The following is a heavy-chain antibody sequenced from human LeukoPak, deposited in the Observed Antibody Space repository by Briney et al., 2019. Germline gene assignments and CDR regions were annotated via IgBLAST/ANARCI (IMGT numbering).Heavy chain of an antibody. CDR2: ISSSSSSI. J-gene: IGHJ6*02. D-gene: IGHD5-24*01. CDR3: ARVRKDGYNANYYYYGMDV. Sequence: SGGSLRLSCAGSGFTFSSYSMNWVRQAPGKGLEWISYISSSSSSIYYADSVKGRFTISRDNAKNSLYLQMKSLRDEDTAVYYCARVRKDGYNANYYYYGMDVWGQGTTVTVSS. CDR1: GFTFSSYS. V-gene: IGHV3-48*02.